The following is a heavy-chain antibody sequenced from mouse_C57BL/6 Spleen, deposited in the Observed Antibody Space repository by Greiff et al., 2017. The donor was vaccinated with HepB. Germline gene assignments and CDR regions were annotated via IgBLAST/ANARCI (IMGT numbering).Heavy chain of an antibody. Sequence: QVQLQQSGPELVKPGASVKISCKASGYAFSSSWMNWVKQRPGKGLEWIGRIYPGDGDTNYNGKFKGKATLTADKSSSTAYMQLSSLTSEDSAVSFWARRGGYDGIDYWGQGTTLTVSS. V-gene: IGHV1-82*01. J-gene: IGHJ2*01. CDR1: GYAFSSSW. D-gene: IGHD2-2*01. CDR2: IYPGDGDT. CDR3: ARRGGYDGIDY.